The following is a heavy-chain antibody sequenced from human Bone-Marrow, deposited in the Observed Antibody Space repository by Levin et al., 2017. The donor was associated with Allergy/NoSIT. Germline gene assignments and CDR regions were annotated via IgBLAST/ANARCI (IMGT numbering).Heavy chain of an antibody. CDR2: VGGDGSST. V-gene: IGHV3-74*01. J-gene: IGHJ4*02. CDR3: AREDIAAAGFFDF. D-gene: IGHD6-13*01. CDR1: XXTFNCHW. Sequence: GESLKISCAASXXTFNCHWMHWGRQPPGKGLIWVARVGGDGSSTFYADSVKGRFTISRDNAKNTLYLQMNSVRVEDTAVYYCAREDIAAAGFFDFWGQGTQVTVSS.